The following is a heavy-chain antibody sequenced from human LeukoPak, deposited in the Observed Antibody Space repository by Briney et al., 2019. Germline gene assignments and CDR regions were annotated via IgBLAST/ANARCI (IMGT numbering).Heavy chain of an antibody. J-gene: IGHJ4*02. CDR1: GYSISTNNY. V-gene: IGHV4-38-2*02. CDR2: LYHSGST. Sequence: SETLSLTCTVSGYSISTNNYWGWIRQLPGKGLEWIGSLYHSGSTYYNPSLKSRVIISVDTSKNQFSLKLTSVTAADTAVYYCARAHRLVLHYFDSWGQGTLVTVSS. CDR3: ARAHRLVLHYFDS. D-gene: IGHD2-15*01.